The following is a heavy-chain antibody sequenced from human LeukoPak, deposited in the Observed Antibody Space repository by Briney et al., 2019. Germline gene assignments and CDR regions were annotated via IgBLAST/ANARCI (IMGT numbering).Heavy chain of an antibody. J-gene: IGHJ4*02. CDR2: ISNSSSYI. Sequence: GGSLRLSCAASGFTFSSYSMNWVRQAPGKGLEWVSSISNSSSYIYYADSVKGRFTVSRDNAKNSLYLQMNSLRAEDTAVYYCARDLPGRDYYFDYWGQGTLVTVSS. CDR3: ARDLPGRDYYFDY. D-gene: IGHD3-10*01. V-gene: IGHV3-21*01. CDR1: GFTFSSYS.